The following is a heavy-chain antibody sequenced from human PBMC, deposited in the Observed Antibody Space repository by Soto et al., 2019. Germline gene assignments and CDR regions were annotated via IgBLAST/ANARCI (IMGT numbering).Heavy chain of an antibody. V-gene: IGHV3-74*01. CDR1: GFTFSSYW. D-gene: IGHD5-12*01. CDR3: ARVPPGGYSGYDSAFDI. CDR2: INSDGSST. J-gene: IGHJ3*02. Sequence: GGSLRLSCAASGFTFSSYWMHWVRQAPGKGLVWVSRINSDGSSTSYADSVKGRFTISRDNAKNTLYLQMNSLRAEDTALYYCARVPPGGYSGYDSAFDIWGQGTMVTVSS.